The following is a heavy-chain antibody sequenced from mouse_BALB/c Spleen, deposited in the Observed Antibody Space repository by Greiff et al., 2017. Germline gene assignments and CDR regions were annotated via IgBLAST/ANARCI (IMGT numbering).Heavy chain of an antibody. CDR3: AREGWD. CDR2: INSNGGST. Sequence: EVHLVESGGGLVQPGGSLKLSCAASGFTFSSYGMSWVRQTPDKRLELVATINSNGGSTYYPDSVKGRFTISRDNAKNTLYLQMSSLKSEDTAMYYCAREGWDWGQGTLVTVSA. V-gene: IGHV5-6-3*01. D-gene: IGHD3-3*01. CDR1: GFTFSSYG. J-gene: IGHJ3*01.